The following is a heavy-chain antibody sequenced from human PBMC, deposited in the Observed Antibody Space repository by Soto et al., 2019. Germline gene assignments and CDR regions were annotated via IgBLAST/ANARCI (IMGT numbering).Heavy chain of an antibody. D-gene: IGHD6-19*01. CDR2: TYYRSKWYN. CDR1: GDSVSSGTDT. Sequence: QVQLQQSGPGLVKPSQTLSLICAISGDSVSSGTDTWSWIRQSPSRVLEWLGRTYYRSKWYNDYAVSVRGRIVITPDTSKILLSLQVSALTPEDTAIYLCARDGSGFHWYFDLWGRGTPVTVSS. CDR3: ARDGSGFHWYFDL. J-gene: IGHJ2*01. V-gene: IGHV6-1*01.